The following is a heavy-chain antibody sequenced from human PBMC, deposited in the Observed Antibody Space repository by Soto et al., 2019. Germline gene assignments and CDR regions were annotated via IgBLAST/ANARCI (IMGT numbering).Heavy chain of an antibody. Sequence: GGSLRLSCAASGFTFSIYTMNWVRQAPGKGLEWVSSISGRSSYIYYADSVKGRFTVSRDNAKNSLFLQMNSLRAEDTAVYYCAKDPYYGSGSYSYGMDVWGQGTTVTVSS. V-gene: IGHV3-21*01. CDR1: GFTFSIYT. J-gene: IGHJ6*02. CDR3: AKDPYYGSGSYSYGMDV. D-gene: IGHD3-10*01. CDR2: ISGRSSYI.